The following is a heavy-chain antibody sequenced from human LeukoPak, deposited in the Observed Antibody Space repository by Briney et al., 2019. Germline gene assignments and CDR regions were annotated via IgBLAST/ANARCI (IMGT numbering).Heavy chain of an antibody. CDR3: AREDSYYMDV. CDR2: MYHSGSF. J-gene: IGHJ6*03. Sequence: SETLSLTCTVSGYSISSGYYWGWIRQPPGKGLEWIGSMYHSGSFHYDPSLKSRVTISVDTSKNQFSLTLSSVTAADTAVYYCAREDSYYMDVWGKGATVTVSS. V-gene: IGHV4-38-2*02. CDR1: GYSISSGYY.